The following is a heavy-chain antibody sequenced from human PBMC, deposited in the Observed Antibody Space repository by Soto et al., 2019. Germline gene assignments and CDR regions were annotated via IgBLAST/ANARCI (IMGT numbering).Heavy chain of an antibody. J-gene: IGHJ4*02. CDR1: GFTFSSDG. Sequence: EVQLLESGGGLVQPGGSLRLSCAASGFTFSSDGMSWVRQAPGKGLEWVSAISSSGGSAYYADSVKGRFTISRDNSKNTLYLQMNSLRAEDTAVYYCARGATAPSYWGQGTLVTVSS. V-gene: IGHV3-23*01. CDR3: ARGATAPSY. CDR2: ISSSGGSA.